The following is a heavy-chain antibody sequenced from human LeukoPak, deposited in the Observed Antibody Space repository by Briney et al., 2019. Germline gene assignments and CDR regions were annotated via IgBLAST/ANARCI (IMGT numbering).Heavy chain of an antibody. CDR3: ARVSSYCSSTSCHFDY. CDR1: GFTFSSYA. D-gene: IGHD2-2*01. Sequence: GGSLRLSCAASGFTFSSYAMHWVRQAPGKGLEYVSAISSNGGSTYYANSVKGRFTISRDNSKNTLYLQMGSLRAEDMAVYYCARVSSYCSSTSCHFDYWGQGTLVTVSS. J-gene: IGHJ4*02. CDR2: ISSNGGST. V-gene: IGHV3-64*01.